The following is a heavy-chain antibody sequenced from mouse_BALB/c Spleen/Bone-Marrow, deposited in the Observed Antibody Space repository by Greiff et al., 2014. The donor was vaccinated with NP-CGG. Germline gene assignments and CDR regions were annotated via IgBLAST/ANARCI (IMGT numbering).Heavy chain of an antibody. D-gene: IGHD1-1*01. Sequence: VQLKESGGGLVKPGGSLKLSCAASGFTFSSYAMSWVRQTPEKRLEWVASISSGGSTYYPDSVKDRFTISRDNVRNILYLQMSSLRSEDTAMYYCARVTDTFYYGSSYWYFDVWGAGTTVTVSS. J-gene: IGHJ1*01. CDR3: ARVTDTFYYGSSYWYFDV. CDR1: GFTFSSYA. CDR2: ISSGGST. V-gene: IGHV5-6-5*01.